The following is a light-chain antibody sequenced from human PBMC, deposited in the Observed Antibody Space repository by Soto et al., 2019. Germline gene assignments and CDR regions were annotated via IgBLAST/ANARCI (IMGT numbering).Light chain of an antibody. CDR1: QSVSSR. Sequence: EIVMTQSPATLSVSPGETATLSCRASQSVSSRLAWYQQKPGQPPRLLIHDASTRATGIPDRFSGSGSGTEFTLTISSLQSQDFQVYYCQQYIARPTFGRGTKVELK. J-gene: IGKJ1*01. CDR2: DAS. V-gene: IGKV3-15*01. CDR3: QQYIARPT.